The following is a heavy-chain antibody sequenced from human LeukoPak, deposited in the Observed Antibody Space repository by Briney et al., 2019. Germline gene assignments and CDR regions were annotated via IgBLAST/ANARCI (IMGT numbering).Heavy chain of an antibody. CDR2: IKSKTDGGRA. J-gene: IGHJ4*02. CDR3: TPQRRRPYYYGSGSYNTVPPMDY. D-gene: IGHD3-10*01. V-gene: IGHV3-15*01. Sequence: PGGSLRLSCAASGITFTYAWMNWVRQAPGKGLEGVGRIKSKTDGGRADHAPPVKGRCTISRDDSMNTLYLQMNSLKTEDTAVYYCTPQRRRPYYYGSGSYNTVPPMDYWGQGTPATVSS. CDR1: GITFTYAW.